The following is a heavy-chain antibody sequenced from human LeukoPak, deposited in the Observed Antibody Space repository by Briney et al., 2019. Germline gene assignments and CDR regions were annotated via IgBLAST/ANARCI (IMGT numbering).Heavy chain of an antibody. CDR2: IVVGSGNT. CDR3: AAHANWNYILYYFDY. Sequence: SVKVSCKASGFTFTSSAVQWVRQARGQRLEWIGWIVVGSGNTNYAQKFQERVTITRDMSTSTAYMELSSLRSEDTAVYYCAAHANWNYILYYFDYWGQGTLVTVSS. CDR1: GFTFTSSA. V-gene: IGHV1-58*01. J-gene: IGHJ4*02. D-gene: IGHD1-7*01.